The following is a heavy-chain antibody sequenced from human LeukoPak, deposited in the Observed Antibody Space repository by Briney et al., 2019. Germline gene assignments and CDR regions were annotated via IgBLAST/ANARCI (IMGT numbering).Heavy chain of an antibody. CDR2: ISSSGSTI. CDR3: AREATTVTTVDY. Sequence: GGSLRLSCAASGFTFSSYEMNRVRQSPGKGLEWVSYISSSGSTIHYADSVKGRFTISRDNAKNSLYLQMNSLRAEDTAVYYCAREATTVTTVDYWGQGTLVTVSS. J-gene: IGHJ4*02. CDR1: GFTFSSYE. D-gene: IGHD4-17*01. V-gene: IGHV3-48*03.